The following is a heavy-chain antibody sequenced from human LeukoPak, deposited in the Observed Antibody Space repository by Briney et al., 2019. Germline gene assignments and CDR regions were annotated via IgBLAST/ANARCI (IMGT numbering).Heavy chain of an antibody. CDR3: ATEVAYY. CDR2: IYYSGST. CDR1: GGSISSSSYY. Sequence: SETLSLTCTVSGGSISSSSYYWGWIRQPPGKGLEWIGSIYYSGSTYYNPSLKSRVTISADTSKNQFSLKLSSVTAADTAVYYCATEVAYYWGQGTLVTVSS. D-gene: IGHD2-15*01. V-gene: IGHV4-39*01. J-gene: IGHJ4*02.